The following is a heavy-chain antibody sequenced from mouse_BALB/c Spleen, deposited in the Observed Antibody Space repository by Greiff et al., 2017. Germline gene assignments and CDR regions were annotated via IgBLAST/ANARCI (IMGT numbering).Heavy chain of an antibody. CDR3: ARGIYDGYYEAMDY. Sequence: EVQGVESGGGLVQPGGSLRLSCATSGFTFTDYYMSWVRQPPGKALEWLGFIRNKANGYTTEYSASVKGRFTISRDNSQSILYLQMNTLRAEDSATYYCARGIYDGYYEAMDYWGQGTSVTVSS. J-gene: IGHJ4*01. CDR2: IRNKANGYTT. CDR1: GFTFTDYY. V-gene: IGHV7-3*02. D-gene: IGHD2-3*01.